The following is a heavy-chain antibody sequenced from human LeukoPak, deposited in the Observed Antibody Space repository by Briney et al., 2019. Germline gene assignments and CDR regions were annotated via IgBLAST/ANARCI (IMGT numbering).Heavy chain of an antibody. CDR2: IYTSGST. CDR1: GGSISSGSYY. Sequence: PSETLPLTCTVSGGSISSGSYYWSWIRQPAGKGLEWIGRIYTSGSTNYNPSLKSRVTISVDTSKNQFSLKLSSVTAADTAVYYCARARGFRFDWFDPWGQGTLVTVSS. CDR3: ARARGFRFDWFDP. D-gene: IGHD3-10*01. V-gene: IGHV4-61*02. J-gene: IGHJ5*02.